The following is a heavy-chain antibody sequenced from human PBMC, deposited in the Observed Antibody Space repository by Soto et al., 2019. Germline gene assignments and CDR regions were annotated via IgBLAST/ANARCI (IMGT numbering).Heavy chain of an antibody. J-gene: IGHJ6*02. CDR3: ARDPNTYYDFWSGPPAYGMDV. Sequence: PGGSLRLGCAASGFTFSSYSMNWFRQAPGKGLEWVSSISSSSSYIYYADSVKGRFTISRDNAKNSLYLQMNSLRAEDTAVYYCARDPNTYYDFWSGPPAYGMDVWGQGTTVTVYS. CDR2: ISSSSSYI. D-gene: IGHD3-3*01. CDR1: GFTFSSYS. V-gene: IGHV3-21*01.